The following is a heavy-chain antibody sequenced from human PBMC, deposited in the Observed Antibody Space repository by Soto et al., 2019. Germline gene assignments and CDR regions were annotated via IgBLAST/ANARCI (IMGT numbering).Heavy chain of an antibody. CDR2: IIPISGTR. CDR1: GGTFSTYG. CDR3: AWGGEEVNDAFDI. D-gene: IGHD4-17*01. J-gene: IGHJ3*02. Sequence: QVQLVQSGAEVKKPGSSVKVSCKASGGTFSTYGINWVRQAPGQGLEWMGGIIPISGTRNYAQKFQGRVTITADKSTSTAYMELRSLRSDDTAVYYCAWGGEEVNDAFDIWGQGTMVTVSS. V-gene: IGHV1-69*06.